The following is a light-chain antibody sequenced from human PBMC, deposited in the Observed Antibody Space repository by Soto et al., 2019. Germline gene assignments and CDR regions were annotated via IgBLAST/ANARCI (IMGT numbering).Light chain of an antibody. CDR3: SSYADTAYV. CDR1: SSDVGGYDY. CDR2: EVT. Sequence: QSALTQPASVSGSPGQSITISCTGTSSDVGGYDYVSWYQQHPDKAPKLIIYEVTDRPSGVSNRFSGSKSGNTASLTISGLQAEDEADYYCSSYADTAYVFGTGTKLTVL. V-gene: IGLV2-14*01. J-gene: IGLJ1*01.